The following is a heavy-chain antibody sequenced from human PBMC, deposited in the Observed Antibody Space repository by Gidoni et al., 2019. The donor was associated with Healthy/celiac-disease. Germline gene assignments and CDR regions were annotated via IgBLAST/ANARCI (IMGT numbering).Heavy chain of an antibody. CDR2: IISIFGTA. Sequence: QVQLVQSGAEVKKPGPSVKVSCKASGGTFSSYAISWVRQAPGQGREWMGGIISIFGTANYAQKFQGRVTITADKSTSTAYMELSSLRSEDTAVYYCAREGGKRGGNWFDPWGQGTLVTVSS. CDR1: GGTFSSYA. J-gene: IGHJ5*02. CDR3: AREGGKRGGNWFDP. D-gene: IGHD2-15*01. V-gene: IGHV1-69*06.